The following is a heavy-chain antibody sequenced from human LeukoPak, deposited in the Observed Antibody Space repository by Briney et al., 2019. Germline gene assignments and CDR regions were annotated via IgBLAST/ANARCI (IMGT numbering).Heavy chain of an antibody. CDR2: INPRSAST. J-gene: IGHJ4*02. Sequence: ASVKASCKASGYTFTSYYMHWVRQAPGQGLEWMGIINPRSASTNYAQKFQGRVTMTRDTSTSTVYMELYSLRSEDTAVYYCAISRYSSSWYYFDYWGQGTLVTVSS. CDR3: AISRYSSSWYYFDY. CDR1: GYTFTSYY. V-gene: IGHV1-46*01. D-gene: IGHD6-13*01.